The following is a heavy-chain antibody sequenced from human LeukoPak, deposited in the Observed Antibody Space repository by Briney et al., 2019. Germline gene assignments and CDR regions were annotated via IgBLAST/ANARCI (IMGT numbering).Heavy chain of an antibody. CDR1: GGTFSSYA. J-gene: IGHJ4*02. CDR2: IIPIFGTT. Sequence: GASVKVSCKASGGTFSSYAISWVRQAPGQGLEWMGGIIPIFGTTNYAQKFQGRVAITTDESTNTAYMELTSLKSEDTAVYYCARAPPKQLLHLYWGQGTLVTVSS. V-gene: IGHV1-69*05. CDR3: ARAPPKQLLHLY. D-gene: IGHD6-13*01.